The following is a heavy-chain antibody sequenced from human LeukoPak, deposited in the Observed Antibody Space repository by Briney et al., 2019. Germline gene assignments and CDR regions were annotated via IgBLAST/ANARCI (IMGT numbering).Heavy chain of an antibody. CDR3: ARFFGYSSSWDYYYYGMDV. D-gene: IGHD6-13*01. CDR2: INSDGSST. V-gene: IGHV3-74*01. CDR1: GFTFSSYA. Sequence: GGSLRLSCAASGFTFSSYAMSWVRQAPGKGLVWVSRINSDGSSTSYADSVKGRFTISRDNAKNTLYLQMNSLRAEDTAVYYCARFFGYSSSWDYYYYGMDVWGQGTTVTVSS. J-gene: IGHJ6*02.